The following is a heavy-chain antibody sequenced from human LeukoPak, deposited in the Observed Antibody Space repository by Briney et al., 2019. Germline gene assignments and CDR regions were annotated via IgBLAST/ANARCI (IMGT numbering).Heavy chain of an antibody. Sequence: GGSLRLTCAASGFTFSNYKMNWVRQAPGKGLEWVSYISSSGSIVYYPDSVKGRFTISRDNAKNSLYLQMNSLRAEDTAVYYCARDFGYFWGQGTLVTVSS. D-gene: IGHD3-10*01. V-gene: IGHV3-48*03. CDR3: ARDFGYF. J-gene: IGHJ4*02. CDR2: ISSSGSIV. CDR1: GFTFSNYK.